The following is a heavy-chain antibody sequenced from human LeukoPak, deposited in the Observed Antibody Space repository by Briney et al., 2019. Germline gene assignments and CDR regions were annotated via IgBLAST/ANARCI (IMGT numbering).Heavy chain of an antibody. D-gene: IGHD3-10*01. J-gene: IGHJ4*02. CDR3: ARDLGYYGSGSTTYDY. V-gene: IGHV3-33*01. Sequence: PGGSLRLSCAASGFTFSSYGMHWVRQAPGKGLEWVAVIWYDGSNKYYADSVKGRFTISRDNSKNTLYLQMNSLRAEDTAVHYCARDLGYYGSGSTTYDYWGQGTLVTVSS. CDR2: IWYDGSNK. CDR1: GFTFSSYG.